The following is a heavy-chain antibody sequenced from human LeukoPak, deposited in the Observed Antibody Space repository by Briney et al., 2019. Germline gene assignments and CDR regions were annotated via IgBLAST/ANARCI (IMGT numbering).Heavy chain of an antibody. D-gene: IGHD3-10*01. J-gene: IGHJ4*02. CDR1: GGTFSSYA. V-gene: IGHV1-69*13. CDR2: IIPIFGTA. CDR3: AREGYYGSGSFFDY. Sequence: SVKVSCKASGGTFSSYAISWVRQAPGQGLEWMGGIIPIFGTANYAQKFQGRVTITADESTSTAYMELSSLGSEDTAVYYCAREGYYGSGSFFDYWGQGTLVTVSS.